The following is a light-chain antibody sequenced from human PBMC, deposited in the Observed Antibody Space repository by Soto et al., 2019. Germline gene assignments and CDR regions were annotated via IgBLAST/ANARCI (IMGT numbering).Light chain of an antibody. Sequence: EIVLTQSPGTLSLSPGERATLSCRASQSITSSYLAWYQQKPGQAPRLLIHGASNRATGIPDRFSGSGPGTEFTLTISRLEPEDFAVFYCQQYGRSPCTFGPGTKVDIK. CDR2: GAS. CDR1: QSITSSY. V-gene: IGKV3-20*01. CDR3: QQYGRSPCT. J-gene: IGKJ3*01.